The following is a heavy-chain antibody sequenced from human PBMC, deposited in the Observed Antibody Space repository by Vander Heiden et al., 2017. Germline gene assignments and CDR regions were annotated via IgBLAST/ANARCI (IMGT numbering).Heavy chain of an antibody. CDR3: AKDTYYYDSSGYYPQFDY. D-gene: IGHD3-22*01. J-gene: IGHJ4*02. CDR2: ISGSGGST. Sequence: EVQLLESGGGLVQPGGSLSLPCAASEFTFGRHAMGWVRQAPGKGLEWVSAISGSGGSTYYADSVKGRFTISRDNSKNTLYLQMNSLRAEDTAVYYCAKDTYYYDSSGYYPQFDYWGQGTLVTVSS. CDR1: EFTFGRHA. V-gene: IGHV3-23*01.